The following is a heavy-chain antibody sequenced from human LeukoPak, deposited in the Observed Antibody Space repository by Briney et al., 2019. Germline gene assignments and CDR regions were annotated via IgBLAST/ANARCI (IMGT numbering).Heavy chain of an antibody. V-gene: IGHV3-30-3*01. CDR3: ARGSGSSSWVYYGMDV. Sequence: GGSLRLSCAASGFTFSSYAMHWVRQAPGKGLEWVAVISYDGSNKYYADSVKGRFTISGDNSKNTLYLQMNSLRAEDTAVYYCARGSGSSSWVYYGMDVWGQGTTVTVSS. CDR1: GFTFSSYA. J-gene: IGHJ6*02. CDR2: ISYDGSNK. D-gene: IGHD6-6*01.